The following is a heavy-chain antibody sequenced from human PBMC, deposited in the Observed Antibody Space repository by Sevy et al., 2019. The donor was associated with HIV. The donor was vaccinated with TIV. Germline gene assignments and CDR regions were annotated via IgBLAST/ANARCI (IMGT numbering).Heavy chain of an antibody. J-gene: IGHJ1*01. CDR1: GFTFSNAW. V-gene: IGHV3-15*01. D-gene: IGHD3-16*01. Sequence: GGSLRLSCAASGFTFSNAWMSWVRQAPGKGLEWVGHIKSRTDCGTTDYAAPVKGRFTISRDDSKNTLYLQMNNLKTEDTALYYCSTGGSLFQHWGQGTLVTVSS. CDR2: IKSRTDCGTT. CDR3: STGGSLFQH.